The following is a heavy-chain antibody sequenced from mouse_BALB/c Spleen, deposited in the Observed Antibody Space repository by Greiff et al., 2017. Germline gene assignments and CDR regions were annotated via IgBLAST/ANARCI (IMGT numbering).Heavy chain of an antibody. D-gene: IGHD1-2*01. CDR1: GFSLSTSGMG. CDR3: ARREDYGYPYYAMDY. CDR2: IYWDDDK. V-gene: IGHV8-12*01. Sequence: QVTLKVSGPGILQPSQTLSLTCSFSGFSLSTSGMGVSWIRQPSGKGLEWLAHIYWDDDKRYNPSLKSRLTISKDTSSNQVFLKITSVDTADTATYYCARREDYGYPYYAMDYWGQGTSVTVSS. J-gene: IGHJ4*01.